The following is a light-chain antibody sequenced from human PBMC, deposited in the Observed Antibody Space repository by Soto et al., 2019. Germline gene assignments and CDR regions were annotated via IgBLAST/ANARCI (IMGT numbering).Light chain of an antibody. CDR1: NSDVGTYNY. Sequence: QSVLAQPPSASGSRGQSVTITCTGTNSDVGTYNYVSWYQHHPGKAPKFMIYEVSKRPLGVPDRFSGSKSGNTASLTVSGLQAEDEADYYCISYAGSNNLVFGGGTKLTVL. V-gene: IGLV2-8*01. CDR2: EVS. J-gene: IGLJ2*01. CDR3: ISYAGSNNLV.